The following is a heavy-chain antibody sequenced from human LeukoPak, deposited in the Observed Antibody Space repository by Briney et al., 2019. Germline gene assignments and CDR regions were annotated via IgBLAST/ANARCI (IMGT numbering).Heavy chain of an antibody. D-gene: IGHD7-27*01. V-gene: IGHV4-34*01. Sequence: SQTLSPNRTVPAGSFNFYFWHWIRQPSGKGLEWLADIDNRGSTQYNPSLRGRGTISVDTSRNHVSLRLTSVTAADTAVYFCARDSNWGFQWGPGTLVTVSS. CDR2: IDNRGST. J-gene: IGHJ4*02. CDR3: ARDSNWGFQ. CDR1: AGSFNFYF.